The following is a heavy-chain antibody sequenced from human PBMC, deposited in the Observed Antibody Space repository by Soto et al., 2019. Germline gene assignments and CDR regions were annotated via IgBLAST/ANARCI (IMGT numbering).Heavy chain of an antibody. CDR2: ISSSSSTI. CDR3: ARQYYYYYMDV. Sequence: PGGSLRLSCAVSGFTFSSYSMNWVRQAPGKGLEWVSYISSSSSTIYYADSVNGRFTISRDNAKNSLYLQMNSLRAEDTAVYYCARQYYYYYMDVWGKGTTVTVSS. V-gene: IGHV3-48*01. CDR1: GFTFSSYS. J-gene: IGHJ6*03.